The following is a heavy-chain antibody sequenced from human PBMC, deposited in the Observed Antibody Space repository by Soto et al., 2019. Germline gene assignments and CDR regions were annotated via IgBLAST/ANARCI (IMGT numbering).Heavy chain of an antibody. CDR1: GGTFSSYA. CDR2: IIPIFGTA. J-gene: IGHJ4*02. CDR3: ATTTRDGYQRDFVS. D-gene: IGHD5-12*01. V-gene: IGHV1-69*01. Sequence: QVQLVQSGAEVKKPGSSVKVSCKASGGTFSSYAISWVRQAPGQGLEWMGGIIPIFGTANYAQKLQGRVTITANESTSIAYSELSSLRSEDTAVYYSATTTRDGYQRDFVSWGQGTLVTVSS.